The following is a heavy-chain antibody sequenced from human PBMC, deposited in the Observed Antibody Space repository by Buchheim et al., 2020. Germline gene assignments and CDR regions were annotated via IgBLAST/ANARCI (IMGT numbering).Heavy chain of an antibody. D-gene: IGHD5-12*01. CDR1: GGSVSTRSHY. CDR2: IYYSGAT. CDR3: ARDAFGYHYFDY. V-gene: IGHV4-39*07. J-gene: IGHJ4*02. Sequence: QMQLQESGPGLVQPSETLSLTCTVSGGSVSTRSHYWGWIRQPPGKGLEWIGSIYYSGATYYNPSLKSRLTISIDTSNNPFSLKVSSVTAADTALYYCARDAFGYHYFDYWGQGTL.